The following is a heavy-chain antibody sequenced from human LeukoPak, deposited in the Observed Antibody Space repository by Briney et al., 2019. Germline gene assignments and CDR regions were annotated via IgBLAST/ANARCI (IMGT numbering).Heavy chain of an antibody. CDR2: IYYSGST. J-gene: IGHJ4*02. CDR3: ARHYRTGTSDY. D-gene: IGHD1-1*01. Sequence: SETLSLTCTASGGSISSSSYYWGWIRQPPGKGLEWIGSIYYSGSTYYNPSLKSRVTISVDTSKNQFSLKLSSVTAADTAVYYCARHYRTGTSDYWGQGTLVTVSS. CDR1: GGSISSSSYY. V-gene: IGHV4-39*01.